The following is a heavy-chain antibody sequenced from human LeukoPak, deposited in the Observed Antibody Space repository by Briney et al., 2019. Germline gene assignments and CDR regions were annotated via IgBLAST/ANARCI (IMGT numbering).Heavy chain of an antibody. CDR2: ISPSSGNT. CDR3: TRVRDSSNWWGALDI. CDR1: GYTFVTSS. D-gene: IGHD6-13*01. Sequence: ASVKVSCKASGYTFVTSSISWVRQAPGQRLEWMGWISPSSGNTYYAQNLQGRVTMTIDTSTSTAYMELRSLRSDDTAVYYCTRVRDSSNWWGALDIWGQGTVVTVSS. V-gene: IGHV1-18*04. J-gene: IGHJ3*02.